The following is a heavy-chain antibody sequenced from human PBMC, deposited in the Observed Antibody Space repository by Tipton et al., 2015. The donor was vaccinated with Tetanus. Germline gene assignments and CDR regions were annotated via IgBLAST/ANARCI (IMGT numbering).Heavy chain of an antibody. CDR3: ATPGGSCTGFDL. D-gene: IGHD2-15*01. CDR1: GGSISGYY. V-gene: IGHV4-59*01. Sequence: TLSLTCTVSGGSISGYYWSWIRQPPGKGLEWIGYIYYSGSTNYNPSLKSRVTISVDTSKNQFSLKLSSVTAADTAVYYCATPGGSCTGFDLWGRGALVTVSS. J-gene: IGHJ2*01. CDR2: IYYSGST.